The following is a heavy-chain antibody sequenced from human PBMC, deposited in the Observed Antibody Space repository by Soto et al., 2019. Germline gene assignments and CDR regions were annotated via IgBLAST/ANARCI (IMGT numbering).Heavy chain of an antibody. D-gene: IGHD1-26*01. Sequence: EVQLLESGGGLVSPGGSLRLSCAASGFTFSSYAMSWVRQAPGKGLEWLAGITFRGDYTYYADSVKGRFSLSRDNSRNPLDLQMINLKVEDTALYYCAKLGTMGVFDNWGQGTLLTVSS. CDR3: AKLGTMGVFDN. CDR1: GFTFSSYA. J-gene: IGHJ4*02. V-gene: IGHV3-23*01. CDR2: ITFRGDYT.